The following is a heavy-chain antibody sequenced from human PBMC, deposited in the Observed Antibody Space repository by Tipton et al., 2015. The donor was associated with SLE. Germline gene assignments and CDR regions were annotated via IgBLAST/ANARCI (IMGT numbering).Heavy chain of an antibody. CDR2: IYTSGST. CDR3: ARGSHVLLDY. J-gene: IGHJ4*02. D-gene: IGHD3-10*01. CDR1: GGSFSGYY. Sequence: TLSLTCAVYGGSFSGYYWSWIRQPAGKGLEWIGYIYTSGSTNYNPSLKSRVTISVDTSKNQFSLKLSSVTAADTAVYYCARGSHVLLDYWGQGTLVTVSS. V-gene: IGHV4-4*09.